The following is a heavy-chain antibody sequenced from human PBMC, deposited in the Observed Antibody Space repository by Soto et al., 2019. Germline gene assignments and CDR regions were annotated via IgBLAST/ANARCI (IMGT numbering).Heavy chain of an antibody. Sequence: SETLSLTCAVYGGSFSGYYWSWIRQPPGKGLEWIGEINHSGSTNYNPSLKSRVTISVDTSKNQFSLKLSSVTAADTAVYYCARGASYGSGTFQQWVQGTLVTVSS. CDR3: ARGASYGSGTFQQ. D-gene: IGHD3-10*01. CDR1: GGSFSGYY. J-gene: IGHJ1*01. V-gene: IGHV4-34*01. CDR2: INHSGST.